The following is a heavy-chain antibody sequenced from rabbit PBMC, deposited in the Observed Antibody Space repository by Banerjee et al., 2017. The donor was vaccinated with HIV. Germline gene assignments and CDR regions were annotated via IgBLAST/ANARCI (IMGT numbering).Heavy chain of an antibody. V-gene: IGHV1S45*01. D-gene: IGHD4-1*01. CDR2: IYAADGNT. J-gene: IGHJ4*01. CDR3: ARAGNGWGPIYFNL. Sequence: QEHLVESGGGLVQPEGSLTLTCTASGFSFSTTYYICWVRQAPGKGLEWIACIYAADGNTYYANWAIGRFTISKTSSTTVTLQMTSLTAADTATYFCARAGNGWGPIYFNLWGPGTLVTVS. CDR1: GFSFSTTYY.